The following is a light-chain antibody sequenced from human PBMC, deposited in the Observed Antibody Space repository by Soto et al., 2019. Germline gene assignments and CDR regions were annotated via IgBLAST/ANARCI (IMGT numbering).Light chain of an antibody. CDR1: SSDVGGYKY. Sequence: QSALTQPASVSGSPGQSITIPCTGTSSDVGGYKYVSWYQQHPGKAPKLMIYEVSYRPSGVSNRFSGSKSGNTASLTISGLQAEDEADYYCSSNTSSATLVFGGGTKLTVL. V-gene: IGLV2-14*01. CDR2: EVS. J-gene: IGLJ3*02. CDR3: SSNTSSATLV.